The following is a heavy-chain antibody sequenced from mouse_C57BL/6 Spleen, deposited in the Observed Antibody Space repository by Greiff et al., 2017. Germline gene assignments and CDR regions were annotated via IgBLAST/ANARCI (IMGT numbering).Heavy chain of an antibody. CDR2: FHPYNDDT. V-gene: IGHV1-47*01. CDR3: ARGDYYYSSPYWYFDV. CDR1: GYTFTTYP. Sequence: QVQLQQSGAELVKPGASVKMSCKASGYTFTTYPIEWMKQNHGKSLEWIGNFHPYNDDTKYNEKFKGKATLTVEKSSSTVYLELSRLTSDASAVYYGARGDYYYSSPYWYFDVWGTGTTVTVSS. J-gene: IGHJ1*03. D-gene: IGHD1-1*01.